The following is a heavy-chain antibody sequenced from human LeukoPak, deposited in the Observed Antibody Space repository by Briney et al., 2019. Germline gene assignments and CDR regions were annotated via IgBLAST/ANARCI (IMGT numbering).Heavy chain of an antibody. CDR3: ARDRRKYDFWSGFYYYYGMDV. D-gene: IGHD3-3*01. J-gene: IGHJ6*02. V-gene: IGHV1-69*13. Sequence: ASVKVSCKASGGTFSSYAISWVRQAPGQGLEWMGGIIPIFGTANYAQKFQGRVTITADESTSTAYKELSSLRSEDTAVYYCARDRRKYDFWSGFYYYYGMDVWGQGTTVTVSS. CDR2: IIPIFGTA. CDR1: GGTFSSYA.